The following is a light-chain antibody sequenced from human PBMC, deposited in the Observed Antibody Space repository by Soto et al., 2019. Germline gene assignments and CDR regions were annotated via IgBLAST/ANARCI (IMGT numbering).Light chain of an antibody. CDR2: GAS. V-gene: IGKV3-20*01. J-gene: IGKJ1*01. Sequence: EIVLTQSPATLSVSPGERATLSCRASQSVAGKLAWYQQKPGQAPRLLIYGASNRATGIPDRSSGSGSGTDFTLTISRLEPEDFAVYYCQQYGSSGTFGQGTKVDI. CDR1: QSVAGK. CDR3: QQYGSSGT.